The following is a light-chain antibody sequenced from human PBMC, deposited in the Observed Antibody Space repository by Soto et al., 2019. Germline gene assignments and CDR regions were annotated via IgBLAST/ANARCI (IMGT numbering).Light chain of an antibody. J-gene: IGLJ7*01. V-gene: IGLV2-14*01. CDR1: SRDVGGYNY. CDR3: SSYTSSSSAV. Sequence: QSALTQPASVSGSPGQSITISCTGTSRDVGGYNYVSWYQQRPGKAPKLMIYDVSNRPSGVSNRFSGSKSGNTASLTISGLQAEDEADYYCSSYTSSSSAVFGGGTQLTVL. CDR2: DVS.